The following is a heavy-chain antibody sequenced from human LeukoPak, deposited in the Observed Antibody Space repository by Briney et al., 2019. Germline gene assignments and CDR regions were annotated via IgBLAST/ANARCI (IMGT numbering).Heavy chain of an antibody. CDR1: DDSITMYY. Sequence: SETLSLTCSVSDDSITMYYWTWIRQPPGKGLEWIGYVDHTGSINFNPSLNGRVRISRDTNKNLSSLRLMSVTAADTAVYFCARGRVSSSTWYRTYYYYFYMDVWGKGTTVTVSS. J-gene: IGHJ6*03. D-gene: IGHD6-13*01. V-gene: IGHV4-59*01. CDR3: ARGRVSSSTWYRTYYYYFYMDV. CDR2: VDHTGSI.